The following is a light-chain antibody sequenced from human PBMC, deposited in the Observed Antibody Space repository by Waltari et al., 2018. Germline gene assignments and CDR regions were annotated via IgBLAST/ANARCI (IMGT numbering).Light chain of an antibody. CDR1: QSISSW. CDR2: DAS. V-gene: IGKV1-5*01. Sequence: DIQMTQSPSTLSASLGDRVTITCRASQSISSWLAWYQRKPGIAPKLLIYDASSLESGVPSRFSGSGSGTEFTLTISSLQPDDFATYYCQQYNSYPWTFGQGTKVEIK. J-gene: IGKJ1*01. CDR3: QQYNSYPWT.